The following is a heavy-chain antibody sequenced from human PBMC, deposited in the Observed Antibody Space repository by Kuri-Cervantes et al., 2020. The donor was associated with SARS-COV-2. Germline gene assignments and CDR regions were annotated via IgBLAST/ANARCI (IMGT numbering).Heavy chain of an antibody. CDR3: ASDFWPSGGYFDY. CDR2: INPNSGGT. V-gene: IGHV1-2*02. J-gene: IGHJ4*02. CDR1: GYTFTGYY. Sequence: ASVKVSCKASGYTFTGYYMHWVRQAPGQGLEWMGWINPNSGGTNYAQKFQGRVTMTRDTSISTAYMELSRLRCDDTAVYFCASDFWPSGGYFDYWGQGTLVTVSS. D-gene: IGHD3-10*01.